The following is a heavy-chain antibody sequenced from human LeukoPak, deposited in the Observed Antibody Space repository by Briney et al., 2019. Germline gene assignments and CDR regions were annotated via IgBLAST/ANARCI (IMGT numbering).Heavy chain of an antibody. D-gene: IGHD1-26*01. J-gene: IGHJ3*02. Sequence: SETLSLTCTVSGGSISSSSYYWGWIRQPPGKGLEWIGSIFYSGSTYYNPSLKSRVTISVDTSKNQFSLKLSSVTAADTAVYYCARDLEWELRAFDIWGQGTMVTVSS. V-gene: IGHV4-39*07. CDR3: ARDLEWELRAFDI. CDR1: GGSISSSSYY. CDR2: IFYSGST.